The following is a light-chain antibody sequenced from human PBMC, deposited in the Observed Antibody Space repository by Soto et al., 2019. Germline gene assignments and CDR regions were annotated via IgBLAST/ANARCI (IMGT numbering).Light chain of an antibody. J-gene: IGKJ4*01. V-gene: IGKV3D-20*01. CDR1: HTIASVY. CDR2: DTS. CDR3: QQYDTSIN. Sequence: IVLTQSPASLSLSPGERATLSCGASHTIASVYLAWYQHKPGLAPRLLIYDTSIRATGIPDRFTGSGSGTAFTLTIRRLQPVYSAVYYCQQYDTSINFGGGPKVDIK.